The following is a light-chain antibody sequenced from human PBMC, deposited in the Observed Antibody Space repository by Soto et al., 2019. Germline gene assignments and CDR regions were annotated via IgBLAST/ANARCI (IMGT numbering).Light chain of an antibody. Sequence: DIQMTQSASSLSASVGDRVTITCRASQGISSNLAWHQQKPGKAPKVLIYAASSLQSGVPSRFSGSGSGTDVTLTISSLQPEDFATYYCQQSYSVPYTFGQGTKLEIK. CDR1: QGISSN. V-gene: IGKV1-39*01. CDR3: QQSYSVPYT. CDR2: AAS. J-gene: IGKJ2*01.